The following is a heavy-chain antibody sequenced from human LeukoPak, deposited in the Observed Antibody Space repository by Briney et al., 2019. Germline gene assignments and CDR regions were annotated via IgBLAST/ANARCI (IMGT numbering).Heavy chain of an antibody. CDR1: GYTFTSYG. CDR2: ISAYNGNT. Sequence: ASVKVSCKASGYTFTSYGISWVRQAPGQGLEWMGWISAYNGNTNYAQKLQGRVTMTTDTSTSTVYMELRSLRSDDTAVYYCARADIVVVPAAIDYWGQGTLVTVSS. V-gene: IGHV1-18*01. J-gene: IGHJ4*02. D-gene: IGHD2-2*01. CDR3: ARADIVVVPAAIDY.